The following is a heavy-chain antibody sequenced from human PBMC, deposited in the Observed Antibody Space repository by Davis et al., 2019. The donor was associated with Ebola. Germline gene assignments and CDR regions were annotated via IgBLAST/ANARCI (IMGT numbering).Heavy chain of an antibody. Sequence: GESLKISCAASGFTFSSYSMNWVRQAPGKGLEWVSYISSSSSTIYYADSVKGRFTISRDNAKNSLYLQMNSLRAEDTAVYYCASQHGSGSYYLRYWGQGTLVTVSS. CDR1: GFTFSSYS. J-gene: IGHJ4*02. CDR2: ISSSSSTI. V-gene: IGHV3-48*04. D-gene: IGHD3-10*01. CDR3: ASQHGSGSYYLRY.